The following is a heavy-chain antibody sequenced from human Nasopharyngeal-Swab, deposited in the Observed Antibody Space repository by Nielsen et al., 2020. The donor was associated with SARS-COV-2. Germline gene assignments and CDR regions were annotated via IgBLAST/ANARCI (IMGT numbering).Heavy chain of an antibody. D-gene: IGHD1-26*01. CDR1: RFILRDYS. CDR3: VRDYQWAFDI. J-gene: IGHJ3*02. CDR2: IRESGTIT. Sequence: GGSLRLSCAASRFILRDYSMNWVRQAPGKGLQWVCNIRESGTITYYTESVKGRFTVSEDKAKNSMYLLMNSLKDEDTAMYYCVRDYQWAFDIWGLGTMVTVSS. V-gene: IGHV3-48*02.